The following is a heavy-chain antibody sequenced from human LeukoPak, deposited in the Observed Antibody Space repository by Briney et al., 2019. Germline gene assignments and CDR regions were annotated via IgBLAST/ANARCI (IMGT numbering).Heavy chain of an antibody. CDR1: GGSISSYY. V-gene: IGHV4-59*01. CDR2: IYYSGST. D-gene: IGHD5-12*01. CDR3: ARSYGVIVATGWYFDL. Sequence: SETLSLTCTVSGGSISSYYWSWIRQPPGKGLEWIGYIYYSGSTNYNPSLKSRVTISVDTSKNQFSLKLSSVTAADTAVYYCARSYGVIVATGWYFDLWGRGTLVTVFS. J-gene: IGHJ2*01.